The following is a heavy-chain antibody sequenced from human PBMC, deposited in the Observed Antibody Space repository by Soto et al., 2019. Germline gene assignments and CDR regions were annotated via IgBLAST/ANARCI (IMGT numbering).Heavy chain of an antibody. D-gene: IGHD3-10*01. CDR2: ISHDGSNK. V-gene: IGHV3-30*18. CDR3: AKSLEEYFYGSGSFD. Sequence: QVQLVESGGGVVQPGTSLRLSCAASGFTFTNFGIHWVRQAPGKGLEWVAVISHDGSNKYYADSVKGRFTISRDDSENTLFLQMNSLRTDDTAVYYCAKSLEEYFYGSGSFDWGQGTLVTVSS. J-gene: IGHJ4*02. CDR1: GFTFTNFG.